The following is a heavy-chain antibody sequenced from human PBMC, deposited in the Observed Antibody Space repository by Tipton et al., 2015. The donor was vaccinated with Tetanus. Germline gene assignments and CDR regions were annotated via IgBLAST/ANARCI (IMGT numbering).Heavy chain of an antibody. CDR1: GASVSGGTDY. V-gene: IGHV4-61*01. CDR3: AGIYCGGACHSPYYNGMDV. CDR2: VYPTGST. Sequence: TLSLTCTVSGASVSGGTDYWTWIRQPPGKGLEWIGHVYPTGSTYYNPSLESRITFSVDRSRNQFSLNLRSVITADTAMYYCAGIYCGGACHSPYYNGMDVWGQGTAVPVS. D-gene: IGHD2-21*02. J-gene: IGHJ6*02.